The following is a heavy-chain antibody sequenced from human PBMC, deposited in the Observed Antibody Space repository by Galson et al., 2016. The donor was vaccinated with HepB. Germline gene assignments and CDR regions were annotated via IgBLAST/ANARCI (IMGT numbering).Heavy chain of an antibody. CDR2: IKSKSDGGTA. CDR1: GLTLSNVW. V-gene: IGHV3-15*01. Sequence: SLRLSCAASGLTLSNVWMTWVRQAPGKGLEYLGHIKSKSDGGTADYAPPVKGRFTIFRDDSKNTLYLQMNSLRIEDTAVYYCTPRSFWGPGTLVTVSS. J-gene: IGHJ4*02. CDR3: TPRSF.